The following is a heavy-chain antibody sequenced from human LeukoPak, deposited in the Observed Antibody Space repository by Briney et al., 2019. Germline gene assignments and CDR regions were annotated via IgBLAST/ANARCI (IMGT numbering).Heavy chain of an antibody. V-gene: IGHV4-30-4*01. CDR3: ARAPVYSGTFFDY. CDR1: VGPISSGDYH. J-gene: IGHJ4*02. D-gene: IGHD1-26*01. CDR2: IYYSGRP. Sequence: SQTLTLPCTVSVGPISSGDYHWSWISQPPGKGLEWFAYIYYSGRPYYNPSLNSRVTISLDTSKNQFSLKLSSVTAADTAVYYCARAPVYSGTFFDYWGQGTLVTVSS.